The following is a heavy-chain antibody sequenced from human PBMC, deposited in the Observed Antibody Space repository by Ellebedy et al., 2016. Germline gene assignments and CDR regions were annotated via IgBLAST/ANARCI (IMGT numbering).Heavy chain of an antibody. J-gene: IGHJ3*02. CDR2: IQQDGSEK. CDR1: GFTFSSYW. V-gene: IGHV3-7*01. Sequence: WGSLRLSCAASGFTFSSYWMSWVRQAPGKGLEWVANIQQDGSEKYYVDSVKGRFTISRDNAKNSLYLQMNSLRAEDTAVYYCATCHYYDSSGYYRENAFDIWGQGTMVTVSS. D-gene: IGHD3-22*01. CDR3: ATCHYYDSSGYYRENAFDI.